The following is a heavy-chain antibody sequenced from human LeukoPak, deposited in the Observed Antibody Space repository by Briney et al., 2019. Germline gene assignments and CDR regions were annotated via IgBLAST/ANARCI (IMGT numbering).Heavy chain of an antibody. CDR2: IKSKADGGTT. J-gene: IGHJ5*02. D-gene: IGHD3-9*01. V-gene: IGHV3-15*01. CDR1: GFTLSNAW. Sequence: GGSLRLSCTASGFTLSNAWMNWVRQAPGKGLEWVGRIKSKADGGTTDYAAPVKGRFTISRDNAKNSLYLQMNSLRAEDTAVYYCARHNFDILTGYYFVGWFDRWGQGALVTVAS. CDR3: ARHNFDILTGYYFVGWFDR.